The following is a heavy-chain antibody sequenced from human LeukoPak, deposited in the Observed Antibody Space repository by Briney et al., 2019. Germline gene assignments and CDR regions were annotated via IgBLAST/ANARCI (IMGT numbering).Heavy chain of an antibody. CDR1: GYTLTELS. V-gene: IGHV1-24*01. J-gene: IGHJ4*02. CDR2: FDPEDGEI. D-gene: IGHD2-21*02. CDR3: ATGCGGDCYRDY. Sequence: ASVTVSCKVSGYTLTELSMHWVRQAPGKGLEWMGGFDPEDGEIIYAQKFQGRVTMTEDTSTDTAYMELSSLRSEDTAVYYCATGCGGDCYRDYWGQGTLVTVSS.